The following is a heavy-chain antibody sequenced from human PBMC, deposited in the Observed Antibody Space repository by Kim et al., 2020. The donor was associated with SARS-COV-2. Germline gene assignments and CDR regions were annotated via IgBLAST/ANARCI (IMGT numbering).Heavy chain of an antibody. D-gene: IGHD3-22*01. Sequence: GGSLRLSCAASGFTFDDYAMHWVRQAPGKGLEWVAGISWDSGSMDYADSVRGRFSISRDNARNSLYLQMNSLRAEDTALYYCAKDWFSDSSGYYSSVFEYWGQGTLVTVSS. J-gene: IGHJ4*02. CDR2: ISWDSGSM. CDR3: AKDWFSDSSGYYSSVFEY. CDR1: GFTFDDYA. V-gene: IGHV3-9*01.